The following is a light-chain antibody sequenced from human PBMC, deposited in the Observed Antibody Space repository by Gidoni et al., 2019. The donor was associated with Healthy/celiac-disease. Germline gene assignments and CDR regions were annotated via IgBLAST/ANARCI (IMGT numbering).Light chain of an antibody. CDR1: IPNIGAGHD. V-gene: IGLV1-40*01. CDR3: QSYDSSCGSYV. J-gene: IGLJ1*01. CDR2: GNS. Sequence: QSVLPLPPSSSRAPGQSVTISCTGSIPNIGAGHDVHWYQQIPGTAPKLLIYGNSNRPSGVPDRFSGSKSGTSASLAITGLQAEDEADYYCQSYDSSCGSYVFGTGTKVTVL.